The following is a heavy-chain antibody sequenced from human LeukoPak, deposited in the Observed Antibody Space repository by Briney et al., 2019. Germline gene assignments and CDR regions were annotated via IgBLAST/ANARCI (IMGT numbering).Heavy chain of an antibody. CDR3: ARGLPVTPLVIAARQQFDY. D-gene: IGHD6-6*01. CDR1: GYTFTSYG. CDR2: ISAYNGNT. J-gene: IGHJ4*02. V-gene: IGHV1-18*01. Sequence: ASVKVSCKASGYTFTSYGISWVRLAPGQGLEWMGWISAYNGNTNYAQKLQGRVTMTTDTSTSTAYMELRSLRSDDTAVYYCARGLPVTPLVIAARQQFDYWGQGTLVTVSS.